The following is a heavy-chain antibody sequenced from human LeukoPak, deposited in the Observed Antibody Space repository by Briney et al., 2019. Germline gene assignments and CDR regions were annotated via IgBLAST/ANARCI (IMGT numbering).Heavy chain of an antibody. Sequence: ASVKVSCKASGGTFSSYAISWVRQAPGQGLEWMGRIIPILGIANYAQKFQGRVTITADKSTSTAYMELSSLRSEDTAVYYCARDEKKAIAAAQPPWGQGTLVTVSS. J-gene: IGHJ5*02. D-gene: IGHD6-13*01. CDR2: IIPILGIA. CDR1: GGTFSSYA. V-gene: IGHV1-69*04. CDR3: ARDEKKAIAAAQPP.